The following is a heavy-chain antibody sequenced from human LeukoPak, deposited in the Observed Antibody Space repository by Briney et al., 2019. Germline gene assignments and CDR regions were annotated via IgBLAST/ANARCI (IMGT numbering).Heavy chain of an antibody. CDR2: IYYSGST. V-gene: IGHV4-61*08. J-gene: IGHJ4*02. CDR1: GGSISSGGYS. D-gene: IGHD6-19*01. CDR3: ARDRDSSGWNYFDY. Sequence: PSETLSLTCAVSGGSISSGGYSWSWIRQPPGKGLEWIGYIYYSGSTNYNPSLKSRVTISVDTSKNQFSLKLSSVTAADTAVYYCARDRDSSGWNYFDYWGQGTLVTVSS.